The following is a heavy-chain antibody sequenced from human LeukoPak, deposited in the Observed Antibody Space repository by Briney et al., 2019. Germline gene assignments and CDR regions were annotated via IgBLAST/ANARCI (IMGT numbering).Heavy chain of an antibody. D-gene: IGHD6-19*01. Sequence: GGSLRLSCAASGFTFDDYAMPWVRQAPGKGLEWDSGISWNSGSIGYADSVRGRFTISKDNAKNSLYLQMNSLRAEDTALYYCAKASGSGWYYFDYWGQGTLVTVSS. CDR2: ISWNSGSI. CDR3: AKASGSGWYYFDY. J-gene: IGHJ4*02. V-gene: IGHV3-9*01. CDR1: GFTFDDYA.